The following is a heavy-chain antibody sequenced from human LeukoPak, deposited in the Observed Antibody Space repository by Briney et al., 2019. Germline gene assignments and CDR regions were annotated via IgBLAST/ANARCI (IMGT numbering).Heavy chain of an antibody. Sequence: ASVKVSCKASGYTFTSYAMNWVRQAPGQGLEWMGWINTNTGNPTYAQGFTGRFVFSLDTSVSTAYLQISSLKAEDTAVYYCARGRVERFLEWLLSYGMDVWGRGTTVTVSS. CDR1: GYTFTSYA. D-gene: IGHD3-3*01. CDR2: INTNTGNP. CDR3: ARGRVERFLEWLLSYGMDV. V-gene: IGHV7-4-1*02. J-gene: IGHJ6*02.